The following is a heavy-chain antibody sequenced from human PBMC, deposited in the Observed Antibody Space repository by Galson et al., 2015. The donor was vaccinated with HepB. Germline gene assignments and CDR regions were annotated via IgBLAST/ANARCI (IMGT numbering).Heavy chain of an antibody. CDR3: ARVAILGAAPHYFDY. Sequence: SLRLSCAASGFTFTRYTMGWARQAPGKGLKWVSSLSVNGDISYYENSVKGRFTISRDNSKKMGYLQMNGLRAEDTAVYYCARVAILGAAPHYFDYLGQGTLVTVSS. CDR2: LSVNGDIS. V-gene: IGHV3-23*01. D-gene: IGHD3-16*01. CDR1: GFTFTRYT. J-gene: IGHJ4*02.